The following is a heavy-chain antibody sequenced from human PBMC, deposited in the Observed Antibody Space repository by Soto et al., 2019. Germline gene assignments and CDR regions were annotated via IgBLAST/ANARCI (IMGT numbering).Heavy chain of an antibody. D-gene: IGHD4-4*01. V-gene: IGHV3-21*01. CDR1: GFTFSSYS. CDR2: ISSSSSYI. CDR3: ARDTPRLTTVTTFAPVDGGMDV. J-gene: IGHJ6*02. Sequence: GSLRLSCAASGFTFSSYSMNWVRQAPGKGLELVSSISSSSSYIYYADSVKGRFTISRDNAKNSLYLQMNSLRAEDTAVYYCARDTPRLTTVTTFAPVDGGMDVWGQGTTVTVSS.